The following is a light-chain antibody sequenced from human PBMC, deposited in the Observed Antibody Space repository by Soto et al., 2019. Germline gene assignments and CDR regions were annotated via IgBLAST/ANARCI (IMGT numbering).Light chain of an antibody. CDR2: GAS. CDR1: QSVSSN. J-gene: IGKJ3*01. Sequence: EIVMTQSPATLSVSPGDRATLSCRASQSVSSNLAWYQQKPGQAPRLLIYGASTRATGIPARFSGNGSGTEFTLTISNLQSEDFAVYFCQQSYNWPPFTFGPGTKVDIK. V-gene: IGKV3-15*01. CDR3: QQSYNWPPFT.